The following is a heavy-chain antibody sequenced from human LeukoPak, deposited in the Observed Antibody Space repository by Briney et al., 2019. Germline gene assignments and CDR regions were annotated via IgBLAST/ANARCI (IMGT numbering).Heavy chain of an antibody. CDR2: INHSGST. V-gene: IGHV4-34*01. CDR1: GGSFSGYY. J-gene: IGHJ4*02. Sequence: SETLSLTCAVYGGSFSGYYWSWIRQPPGKGLEWIGEINHSGSTNYNPSLKSRVTISVDTSKNQFSLKLTSVTAADTAVYYCAIWDSNSAIDCWGQGTLVTVSS. D-gene: IGHD1-26*01. CDR3: AIWDSNSAIDC.